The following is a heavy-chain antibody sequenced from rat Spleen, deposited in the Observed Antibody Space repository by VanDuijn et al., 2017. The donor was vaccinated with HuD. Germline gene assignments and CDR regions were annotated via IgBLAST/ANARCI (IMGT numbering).Heavy chain of an antibody. J-gene: IGHJ2*01. D-gene: IGHD1-11*01. CDR2: ISSGGST. CDR1: GFSLTSNG. CDR3: TRLRRPPHFDY. Sequence: QVQLKESGPGLVQPSQTLSLTCTVSGFSLTSNGVSWVRQPPGKGLEWIAAISSGGSTYYNSALKSRLSISRDTSKSQVFLKMNSLQTEDTAIYFCTRLRRPPHFDYWGQGVMVTVSS. V-gene: IGHV2S12*01.